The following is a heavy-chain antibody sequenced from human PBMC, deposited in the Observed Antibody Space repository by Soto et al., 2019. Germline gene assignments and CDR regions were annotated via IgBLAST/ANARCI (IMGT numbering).Heavy chain of an antibody. Sequence: PSETLSLTCTVSGGSISSYYWSWIRQPPGKGLEWIGYIYNSGSTNYNPSLKSRVTISVDMSKNQFSLKLNSVTAADTAVYYCARHESSGWYYFAYWGQGTLVTVS. CDR3: ARHESSGWYYFAY. V-gene: IGHV4-59*08. CDR2: IYNSGST. D-gene: IGHD6-19*01. J-gene: IGHJ4*02. CDR1: GGSISSYY.